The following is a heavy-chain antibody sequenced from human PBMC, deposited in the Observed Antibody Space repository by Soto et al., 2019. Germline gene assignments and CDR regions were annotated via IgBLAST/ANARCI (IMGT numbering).Heavy chain of an antibody. D-gene: IGHD6-19*01. CDR3: ARVNPGQWLVKY. J-gene: IGHJ4*02. CDR1: GGSISSGGYY. V-gene: IGHV4-31*03. Sequence: QVQLQESGPGLVKPSQTLSLTCTVSGGSISSGGYYWSWIRQHPVKGLEWIGYIYYSGTTYYNPSLKSRVTISVDTSKNQCSLKLTYVTAADTAVYYCARVNPGQWLVKYWGQGTLVTVSS. CDR2: IYYSGTT.